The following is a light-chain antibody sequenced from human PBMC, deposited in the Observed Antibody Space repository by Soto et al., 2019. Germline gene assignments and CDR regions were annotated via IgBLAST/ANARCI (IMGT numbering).Light chain of an antibody. Sequence: DIKMTQSPSTLSASPGDRVIITCRASQSINKWLAWYQQRPGEAPKLLIYQASHLQSGVPSRFSGRGSETEFSLTISSLQPADFATYYCQHYSHYPWTFGQGTKVEIK. CDR2: QAS. J-gene: IGKJ1*01. V-gene: IGKV1-5*03. CDR3: QHYSHYPWT. CDR1: QSINKW.